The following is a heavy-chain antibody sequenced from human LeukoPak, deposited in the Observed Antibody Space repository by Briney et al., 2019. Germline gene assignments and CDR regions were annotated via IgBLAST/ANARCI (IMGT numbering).Heavy chain of an antibody. D-gene: IGHD6-19*01. CDR3: AIHKLGTVAGFYYDH. CDR2: IYYSGST. J-gene: IGHJ4*02. Sequence: KPSETLSLTCTASSGFISSSSYYWRWIRQPPGKGLEWIGSIYYSGSTYYNPSLKSRVTISVDTSKNQFSLKLSSVTAAETAVYYCAIHKLGTVAGFYYDHWGQGTLVTVSS. CDR1: SGFISSSSYY. V-gene: IGHV4-39*01.